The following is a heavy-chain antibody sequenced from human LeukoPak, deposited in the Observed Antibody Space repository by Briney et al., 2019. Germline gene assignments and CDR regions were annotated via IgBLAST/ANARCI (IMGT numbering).Heavy chain of an antibody. D-gene: IGHD1-26*01. CDR3: AKEWAGGSFDY. CDR2: ISYDGSNK. CDR1: GFTFSSYG. Sequence: PGGSLRLSCAASGFTFSSYGIHWDRQAPGKGLEWVAVISYDGSNKYYADSVKGRFTISRDNSKNTLYLQMNSLRAEDTAVYYCAKEWAGGSFDYWGQGTLVTVSS. J-gene: IGHJ4*02. V-gene: IGHV3-30*18.